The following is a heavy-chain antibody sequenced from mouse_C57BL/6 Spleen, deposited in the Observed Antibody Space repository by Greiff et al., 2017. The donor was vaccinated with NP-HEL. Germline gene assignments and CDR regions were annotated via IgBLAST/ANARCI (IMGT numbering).Heavy chain of an antibody. D-gene: IGHD2-2*01. CDR1: GYTFTDYY. V-gene: IGHV1-26*01. Sequence: EVQLQQSGPELVKPGASVKISCKASGYTFTDYYMNWVKQSHGKSLEWIGDINPNNGGTSYNQKFKGKATLTVDKSSSTAYMELRSLTSEDSAVYYCAREKVWLKGIDYWGQGTTLTVSS. J-gene: IGHJ2*01. CDR2: INPNNGGT. CDR3: AREKVWLKGIDY.